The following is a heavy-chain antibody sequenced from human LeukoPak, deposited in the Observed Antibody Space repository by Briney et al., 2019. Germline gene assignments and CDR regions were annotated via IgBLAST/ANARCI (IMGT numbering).Heavy chain of an antibody. D-gene: IGHD3-9*01. CDR3: ASGVAYFDWLLPPDY. CDR1: GFTFSSYS. V-gene: IGHV3-21*01. Sequence: GGSLRLSCAASGFTFSSYSMNWVRQAPGKGLEWVSSISSSSSYIYYADSVKGRFTISRDNAKNSLYLQMNSLRAEDTAVYYCASGVAYFDWLLPPDYWGQGTLVTVSS. CDR2: ISSSSSYI. J-gene: IGHJ4*02.